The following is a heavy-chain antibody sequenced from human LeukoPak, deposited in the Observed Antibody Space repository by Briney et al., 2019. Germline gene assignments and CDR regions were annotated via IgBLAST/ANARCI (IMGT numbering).Heavy chain of an antibody. CDR3: ARRGPTVTTSSNWFDP. J-gene: IGHJ5*02. CDR2: IYYSGST. CDR1: GGSISCYY. D-gene: IGHD4-11*01. V-gene: IGHV4-59*08. Sequence: SETLSLTCSVSGGSISCYYWSWIRQPPGKGLEWIGYIYYSGSTNYNPSLKSRVTISVDTSKNQFSLKLSSVTAADTAVYYCARRGPTVTTSSNWFDPWGQGTLVTVSS.